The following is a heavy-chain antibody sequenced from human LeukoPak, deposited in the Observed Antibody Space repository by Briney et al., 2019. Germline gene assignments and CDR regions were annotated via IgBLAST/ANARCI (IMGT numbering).Heavy chain of an antibody. V-gene: IGHV1-24*01. CDR2: FDPEDVEI. D-gene: IGHD3-10*01. CDR3: ASGFYGHGHFNDDVFEI. J-gene: IGHJ3*02. Sequence: ASVKVSCKVSGYTLSELSIHGVRQVPGKGFSWMGGFDPEDVEIVYAQNLQGRVTMTEDTSTDTAYMELSRLTSEDTAVYYCASGFYGHGHFNDDVFEIWGQGTLVTVSS. CDR1: GYTLSELS.